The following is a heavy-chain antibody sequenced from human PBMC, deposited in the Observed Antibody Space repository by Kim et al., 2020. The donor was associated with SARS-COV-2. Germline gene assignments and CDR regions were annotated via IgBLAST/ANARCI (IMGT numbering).Heavy chain of an antibody. D-gene: IGHD3-10*01. Sequence: SETLSLTCAVYGGSFSGYYWSWIRQPPGKGLEWIGEINHSGSTNYNPSLKSRVTISVDTSKNQFSLKLSSVTAADTAVYYCARDPSYYYGSGRRTPFDY. CDR2: INHSGST. CDR3: ARDPSYYYGSGRRTPFDY. V-gene: IGHV4-34*01. CDR1: GGSFSGYY. J-gene: IGHJ4*01.